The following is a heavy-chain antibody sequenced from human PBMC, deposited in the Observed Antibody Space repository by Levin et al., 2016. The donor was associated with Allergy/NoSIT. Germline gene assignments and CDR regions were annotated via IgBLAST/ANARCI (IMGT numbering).Heavy chain of an antibody. D-gene: IGHD1-1*01. CDR2: INHSGST. V-gene: IGHV4-34*01. CDR3: ARGRNWNDGLGY. Sequence: WIRQPPGKGLEWIGEINHSGSTNYNPSLKSRVTISVDTSKNQFSLKLSSVTAADTAVYYCARGRNWNDGLGYWGQGTLVTVSS. J-gene: IGHJ4*02.